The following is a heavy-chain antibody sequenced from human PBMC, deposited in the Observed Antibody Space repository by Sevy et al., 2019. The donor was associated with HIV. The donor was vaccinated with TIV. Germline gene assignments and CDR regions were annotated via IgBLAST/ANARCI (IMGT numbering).Heavy chain of an antibody. CDR1: GFTFSSYA. Sequence: GGSLRLSCAASGFTFSSYAMHWVRQAPGKGLEWVAVISYDGSNKYYADSVKGRFTISRDNSKNTLYLQMNSLRAEDTAVYYCARVRPLVLRGWLQNDAFDIWGQGTMVTVSS. D-gene: IGHD5-12*01. CDR3: ARVRPLVLRGWLQNDAFDI. J-gene: IGHJ3*02. CDR2: ISYDGSNK. V-gene: IGHV3-30*04.